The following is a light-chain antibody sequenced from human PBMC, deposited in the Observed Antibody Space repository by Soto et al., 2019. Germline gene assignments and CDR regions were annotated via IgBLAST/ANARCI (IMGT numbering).Light chain of an antibody. J-gene: IGKJ1*01. CDR3: QQYDSTVWT. CDR2: GAS. CDR1: QSVSNNY. V-gene: IGKV3-20*01. Sequence: EIVLTQSPGTLSLSPGERATLSCRASQSVSNNYLAWYQQKPGQAPRLLIYGASNRATGIPDRFSGSGSGTDFTLTIRRLEPEDFAVYYCQQYDSTVWTFGQGTKVDIK.